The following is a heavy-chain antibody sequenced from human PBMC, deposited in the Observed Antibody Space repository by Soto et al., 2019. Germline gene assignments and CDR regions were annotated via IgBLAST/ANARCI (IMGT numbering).Heavy chain of an antibody. CDR3: ANDHRSYGYFGAFYI. V-gene: IGHV3-30*18. Sequence: QVQLVESGGGVVQPGRSLRLSCAASGFTFSSYGMHWVRQAPGKGLEWVAVISYDGSNKYYADSVKGRFTISRDNSKNTLNLQMNSLRAEDTAVYYCANDHRSYGYFGAFYIWGQGTMVTVSS. CDR2: ISYDGSNK. D-gene: IGHD5-18*01. J-gene: IGHJ3*02. CDR1: GFTFSSYG.